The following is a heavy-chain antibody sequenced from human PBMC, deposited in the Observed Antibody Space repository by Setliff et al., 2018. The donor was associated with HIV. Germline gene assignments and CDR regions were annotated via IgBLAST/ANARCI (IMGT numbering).Heavy chain of an antibody. J-gene: IGHJ3*02. CDR3: ARHRPGIAVAASAFDI. CDR1: GDSITSGGFY. CDR2: IYYSGRT. V-gene: IGHV4-31*03. Sequence: PSETLSLTCTVSGDSITSGGFYCNWFRQHPGKGLEWIGWIYYSGRTKYNPSLESRVTISVDTSKNQFSLKLSSVTAADTAVYYCARHRPGIAVAASAFDIWGQGTMVTVSS. D-gene: IGHD6-19*01.